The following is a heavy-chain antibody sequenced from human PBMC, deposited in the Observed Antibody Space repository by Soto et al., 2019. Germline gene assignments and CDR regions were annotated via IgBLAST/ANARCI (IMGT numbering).Heavy chain of an antibody. CDR1: GFTFSSYS. CDR2: ISSSSSTI. D-gene: IGHD3-3*01. V-gene: IGHV3-48*02. CDR3: ARGTRFLEWPWPYYYGTDV. J-gene: IGHJ6*02. Sequence: GGSLRLSCAASGFTFSSYSMNWVRQAPGKGLVWVSYISSSSSTIYYADSVKGRFTISRDNAKNSLYLQMNSLRDEDTAVYYCARGTRFLEWPWPYYYGTDVWGQGTTVTVS.